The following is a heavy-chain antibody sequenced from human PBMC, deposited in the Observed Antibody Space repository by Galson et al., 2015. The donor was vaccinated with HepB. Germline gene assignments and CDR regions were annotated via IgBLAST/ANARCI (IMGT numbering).Heavy chain of an antibody. CDR1: GFTFSNYA. CDR3: ARVGNDYDSSACPFDY. CDR2: LDSSTTYI. D-gene: IGHD3-22*01. J-gene: IGHJ4*02. Sequence: SLRLSCAASGFTFSNYAMNWVRQAPGTGLEWVASLDSSTTYIFYADSVRGRFTISRDNAKNSLYLQMNSLRAEDTAVYYCARVGNDYDSSACPFDYWGQGTLVTVSS. V-gene: IGHV3-21*01.